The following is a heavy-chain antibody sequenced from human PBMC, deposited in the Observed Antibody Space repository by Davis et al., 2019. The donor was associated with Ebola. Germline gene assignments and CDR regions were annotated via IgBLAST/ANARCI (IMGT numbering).Heavy chain of an antibody. Sequence: GGSLRLSFAASGFTFGDYYISWIRQAPGKRLEWVSYNSSSGSTIYYADSVKGRFTISRDNAKKSLYLQMNSLRAEDTAVYYCARDLITISRRYYGMDVWGQGTTVTVSS. CDR1: GFTFGDYY. V-gene: IGHV3-11*01. D-gene: IGHD3-3*01. CDR2: NSSSGSTI. CDR3: ARDLITISRRYYGMDV. J-gene: IGHJ6*02.